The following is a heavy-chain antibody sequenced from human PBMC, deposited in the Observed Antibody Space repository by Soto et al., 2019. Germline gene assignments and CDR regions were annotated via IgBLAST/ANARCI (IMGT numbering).Heavy chain of an antibody. CDR3: ARANGPYYYDSSGFYLPDY. J-gene: IGHJ4*02. CDR2: INAGNGNT. D-gene: IGHD3-22*01. Sequence: QVQLVQSGAEVKKPGASVKGSCKASGYTFTSYAMHWVRQAPGQRLEWMGWINAGNGNTKYSQKFQGRVTITRDTSASTAYRELGRLRSEDTGVYYCARANGPYYYDSSGFYLPDYWGQGTLVTVSS. CDR1: GYTFTSYA. V-gene: IGHV1-3*01.